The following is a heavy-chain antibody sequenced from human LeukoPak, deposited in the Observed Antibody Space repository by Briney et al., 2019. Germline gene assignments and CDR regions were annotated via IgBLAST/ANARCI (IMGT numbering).Heavy chain of an antibody. CDR2: ISGSGGST. Sequence: PGGSLRLSCAASGFTLNSYTMNWVRQAPGKGLEWVSVISGSGGSTYYADSVKGRFTISRDNSKNTLYLQMNSLRAEDTAVYYCAKGWRSSISPLDYWGQGTLVTVSS. CDR3: AKGWRSSISPLDY. V-gene: IGHV3-23*01. CDR1: GFTLNSYT. D-gene: IGHD2-2*01. J-gene: IGHJ4*02.